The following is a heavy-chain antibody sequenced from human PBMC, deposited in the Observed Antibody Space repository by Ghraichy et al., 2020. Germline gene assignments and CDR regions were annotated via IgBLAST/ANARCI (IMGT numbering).Heavy chain of an antibody. J-gene: IGHJ6*02. Sequence: SETLSLTCAVYGGSFSGYYWSWIRQPPGKGLEWIGEINHSGSTNYNPSLKSRVTISVDTSKNQFSLKLSSVTAADTAVYYCARGVITGTTVRFYYYYCMDVWGQGTTVTVSS. V-gene: IGHV4-34*01. CDR2: INHSGST. CDR1: GGSFSGYY. D-gene: IGHD1-7*01. CDR3: ARGVITGTTVRFYYYYCMDV.